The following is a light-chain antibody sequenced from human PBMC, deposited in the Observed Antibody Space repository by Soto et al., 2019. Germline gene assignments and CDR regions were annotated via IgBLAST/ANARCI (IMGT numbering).Light chain of an antibody. CDR1: QSVSSTY. Sequence: EMVLTQVPGRMSLSPVSRATLSCRASQSVSSTYLAWYQQKPGQAPRLLIYGASNRATGIPDRFSGSGSGTDFTLTISRLEPEDFAVYYCQQYGSSGTFGQGTKVDIK. J-gene: IGKJ1*01. V-gene: IGKV3-20*01. CDR3: QQYGSSGT. CDR2: GAS.